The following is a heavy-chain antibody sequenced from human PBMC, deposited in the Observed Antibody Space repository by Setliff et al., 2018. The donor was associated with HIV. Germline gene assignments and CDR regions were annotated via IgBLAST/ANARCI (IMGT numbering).Heavy chain of an antibody. CDR1: GYTFIGYN. J-gene: IGHJ4*02. D-gene: IGHD2-15*01. V-gene: IGHV1-2*02. CDR3: ARALDSSADIEGYFDF. Sequence: ASVKVSCKASGYTFIGYNMHWVRQAPGQGLEWMGWINPNSGGISYAQKFQGRVIMTRDTSISTAYMELSRLRSDDTAVYYCARALDSSADIEGYFDFWGQGMLVTVSS. CDR2: INPNSGGI.